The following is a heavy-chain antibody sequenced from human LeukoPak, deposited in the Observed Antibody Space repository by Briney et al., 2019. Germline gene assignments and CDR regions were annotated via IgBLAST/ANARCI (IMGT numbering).Heavy chain of an antibody. D-gene: IGHD3-22*01. CDR1: GFTFSSYA. Sequence: PGGSLRLSCAASGFTFSSYAMSWVRQAPGKGLEWVSAISGSGGSTYYADSVKGRFTISRDNSKNTLYLQMNSLRAEDTAVYYCAKGPYYYDSSGYPRGCWGQGTLVTVSS. CDR2: ISGSGGST. J-gene: IGHJ4*02. V-gene: IGHV3-23*01. CDR3: AKGPYYYDSSGYPRGC.